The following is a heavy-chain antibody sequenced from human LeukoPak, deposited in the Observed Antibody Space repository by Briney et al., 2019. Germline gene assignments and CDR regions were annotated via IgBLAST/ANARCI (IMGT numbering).Heavy chain of an antibody. Sequence: SDTLSLTRPLSGGSISSYYWSWIRQPAGKGLEWIGRIYTSGSNNYHPPLKGRVTMSVDTSKNQFSLKLSSVTAADTAVYYCARDGEVDTAMVNYYYGMDVWGQGTTVTVSS. CDR2: IYTSGSN. CDR3: ARDGEVDTAMVNYYYGMDV. CDR1: GGSISSYY. J-gene: IGHJ6*02. D-gene: IGHD5-18*01. V-gene: IGHV4-4*07.